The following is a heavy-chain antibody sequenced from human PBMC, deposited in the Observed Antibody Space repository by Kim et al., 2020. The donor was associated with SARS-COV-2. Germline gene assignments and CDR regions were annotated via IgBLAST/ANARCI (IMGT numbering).Heavy chain of an antibody. V-gene: IGHV4-39*01. CDR2: IYYSGST. Sequence: SETLSLTCTVSGGSISSSSYYWGWIRQPPGKGLEWIGSIYYSGSTYYNPSLKSRVTISVDTSKNQFSLKLSSVTAADTAVYYCASPQIRFLSSSWTAFDYWGQGTLVTVSS. CDR3: ASPQIRFLSSSWTAFDY. CDR1: GGSISSSSYY. J-gene: IGHJ4*02. D-gene: IGHD6-13*01.